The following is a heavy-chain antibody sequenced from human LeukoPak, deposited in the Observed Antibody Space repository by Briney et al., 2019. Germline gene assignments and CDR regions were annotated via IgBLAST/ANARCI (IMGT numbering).Heavy chain of an antibody. J-gene: IGHJ4*02. V-gene: IGHV4-59*01. D-gene: IGHD5-24*01. Sequence: SETLSLTCTVSGGSISSYYWSWIRQPPGKGLEWIGYIYYSGSTNYNPSLKSRVTISVDTSKNQFSLKLSSVTAADTAVYYCARSRDGYNFGDYWGQGTLVTVSS. CDR2: IYYSGST. CDR1: GGSISSYY. CDR3: ARSRDGYNFGDY.